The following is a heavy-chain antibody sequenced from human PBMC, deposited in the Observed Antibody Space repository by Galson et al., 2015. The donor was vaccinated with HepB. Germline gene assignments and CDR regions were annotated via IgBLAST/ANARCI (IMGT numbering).Heavy chain of an antibody. V-gene: IGHV4-34*01. D-gene: IGHD2-21*01. CDR2: INHSGGT. CDR3: ARSILWTGAFDI. J-gene: IGHJ3*02. CDR1: GGSFSGYY. Sequence: TLSLTCTVSGGSFSGYYWTWIRQPPGKGLEWLGEINHSGGTNYNPSLKSRVTISTDSSKNQFSLNLSSVTAADTAVYFCARSILWTGAFDIWGQGTAVTVSS.